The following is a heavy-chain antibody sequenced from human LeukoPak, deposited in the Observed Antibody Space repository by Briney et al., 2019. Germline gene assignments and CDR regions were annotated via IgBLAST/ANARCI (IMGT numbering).Heavy chain of an antibody. CDR2: INHSGST. CDR1: GGSFIGYY. D-gene: IGHD2-15*01. Sequence: PSETLSLTCAVYGGSFIGYYWSWIRQPPGKGLEWIGEINHSGSTNYNPSLKSRITISVDTSKNQFSLKLSSVTAADTAVYYCARWVVAADYYYYMDVWGKGTTVTVSS. CDR3: ARWVVAADYYYYMDV. V-gene: IGHV4-34*01. J-gene: IGHJ6*03.